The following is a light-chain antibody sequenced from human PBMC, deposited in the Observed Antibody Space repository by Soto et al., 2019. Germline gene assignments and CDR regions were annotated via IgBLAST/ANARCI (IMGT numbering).Light chain of an antibody. CDR2: GAS. J-gene: IGKJ1*01. Sequence: EIVMTQSPDTPSVSPGERATLFCRASQSVSSNLVWYQQKPGQAPRLLIYGASTRATGIPARFSGSGSGTEFTLTISSLQSEDFAVYYCQQCNAWPLTFGQGTKVEI. V-gene: IGKV3-15*01. CDR3: QQCNAWPLT. CDR1: QSVSSN.